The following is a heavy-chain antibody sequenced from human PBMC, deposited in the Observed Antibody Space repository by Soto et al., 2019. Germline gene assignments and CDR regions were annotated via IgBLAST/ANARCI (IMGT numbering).Heavy chain of an antibody. J-gene: IGHJ6*02. CDR1: GGSISSSNW. V-gene: IGHV4-4*02. D-gene: IGHD3-10*01. CDR3: ARDVYITMVRGVTIDYYYYGMDV. CDR2: IYHSGST. Sequence: PSETLSLTCAVSGGSISSSNWWSWVRQPPGKGLDWIGEIYHSGSTNYNPSLKSRVTISVDKSKNQFSLKLSSVTAADTAVYYCARDVYITMVRGVTIDYYYYGMDVWGQGTTVTVSS.